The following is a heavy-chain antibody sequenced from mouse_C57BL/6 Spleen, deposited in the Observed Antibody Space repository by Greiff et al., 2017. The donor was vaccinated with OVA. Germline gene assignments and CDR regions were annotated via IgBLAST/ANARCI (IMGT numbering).Heavy chain of an antibody. CDR3: ARSVYDYDVPFDY. J-gene: IGHJ2*01. D-gene: IGHD2-4*01. Sequence: QVQLKESGAELMKPGASVKLSCKATGYTFTGYWIEWVKQRPGHGLEWIGEILPGSGSTNYNGKFKGKATFTADPSSNTAYMQLSSLTTEDSAIYYCARSVYDYDVPFDYWGQGTTLTVSS. V-gene: IGHV1-9*01. CDR1: GYTFTGYW. CDR2: ILPGSGST.